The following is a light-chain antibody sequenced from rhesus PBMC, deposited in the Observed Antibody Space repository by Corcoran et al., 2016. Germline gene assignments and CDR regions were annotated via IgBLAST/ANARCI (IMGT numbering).Light chain of an antibody. V-gene: IGLV2-32*02. J-gene: IGLJ1*01. CDR3: SSYAGTNTYI. Sequence: QAALTQPRSVSGSPGQSVAISCTGTNSDIDSYNSVSWYQHHPGTAPKLMIYEVNKRPSGVSDRFSGSKSGNTASLTISGLQAEDEAEYYCSSYAGTNTYIFGVGTRLTVL. CDR1: NSDIDSYNS. CDR2: EVN.